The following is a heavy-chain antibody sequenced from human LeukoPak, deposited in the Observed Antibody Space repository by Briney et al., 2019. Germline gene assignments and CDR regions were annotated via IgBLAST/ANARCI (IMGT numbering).Heavy chain of an antibody. CDR1: GGSFSGYY. CDR2: INHSGST. Sequence: SETLSLTCAVYGGSFSGYYWSWMRQPPGKGLEWIGEINHSGSTNYNPSLKSRVTISVDTSKNQFSLKLSSVTAADTAVYYCARVSSWSPFDYWGQGTLVTVSS. D-gene: IGHD6-13*01. V-gene: IGHV4-34*01. J-gene: IGHJ4*02. CDR3: ARVSSWSPFDY.